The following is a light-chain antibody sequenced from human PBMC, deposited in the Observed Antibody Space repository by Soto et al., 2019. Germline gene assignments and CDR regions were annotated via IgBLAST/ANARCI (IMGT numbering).Light chain of an antibody. CDR1: SSDVGHNY. J-gene: IGLJ3*02. Sequence: QSALTQPASVSGPPGQSITISCTGTSSDVGHNYVSWYQQHAGKVPKLIIYEVSNRPSGVSTRFSGSKSGNTASLTISGLQAEDEADYYCSSYTSSGVFGGGTKLTVL. V-gene: IGLV2-14*01. CDR2: EVS. CDR3: SSYTSSGV.